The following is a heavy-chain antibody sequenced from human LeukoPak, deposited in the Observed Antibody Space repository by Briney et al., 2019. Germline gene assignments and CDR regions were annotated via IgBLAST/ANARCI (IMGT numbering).Heavy chain of an antibody. Sequence: ASVKVSCKASGGTFSSYAISWVRQAPGQGLEWMGRIIPILGIANYAQKFQGRVTITADKSTSTAYMELSSLRSEDTAVYYCAIRLGWNDGGYYYYGMDVWGQGTTVTVSS. CDR2: IIPILGIA. J-gene: IGHJ6*02. D-gene: IGHD1-1*01. V-gene: IGHV1-69*04. CDR3: AIRLGWNDGGYYYYGMDV. CDR1: GGTFSSYA.